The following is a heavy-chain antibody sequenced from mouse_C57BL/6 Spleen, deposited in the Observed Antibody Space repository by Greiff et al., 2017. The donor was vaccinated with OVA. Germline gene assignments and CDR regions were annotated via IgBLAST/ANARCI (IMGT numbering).Heavy chain of an antibody. CDR2: IWSGGST. D-gene: IGHD1-1*01. Sequence: VKLVESGPGLVQPSQSLSITCTVSGFSLTSYGVHWVRQSPGKGLEWLGVIWSGGSTDYNAAFISRLSISKDNSKSQVFFKMNSLQADDTAIYYCASIPSSPFAYWGQGTLVTVSA. CDR3: ASIPSSPFAY. CDR1: GFSLTSYG. J-gene: IGHJ3*01. V-gene: IGHV2-2*01.